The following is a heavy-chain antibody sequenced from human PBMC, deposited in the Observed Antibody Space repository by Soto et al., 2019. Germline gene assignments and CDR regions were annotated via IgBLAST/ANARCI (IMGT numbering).Heavy chain of an antibody. CDR3: ARGGLLPDY. Sequence: QLQLQESGSGLVKPSQTLSLTCAVSGGSINSGGYSWSWIRQPPGKGLEWIGYISHSGSTYSNPSLKSRVTISVDMSKNQFSLKLRTVTAADTAVYYCARGGLLPDYWGQGTLVTVSS. D-gene: IGHD6-19*01. CDR1: GGSINSGGYS. CDR2: ISHSGST. J-gene: IGHJ4*02. V-gene: IGHV4-30-2*01.